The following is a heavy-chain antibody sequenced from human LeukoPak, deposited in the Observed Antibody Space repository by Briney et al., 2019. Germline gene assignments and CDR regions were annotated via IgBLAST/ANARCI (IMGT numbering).Heavy chain of an antibody. CDR3: AKGFGYYDSSGPFDY. J-gene: IGHJ4*02. D-gene: IGHD3-22*01. Sequence: GGSLRLSCAASGFTFSSYGMHWVRQAPGKGLEWVAVIWYGGSNKYYADSVKGRFTISRDNSKNTLYLQMNSLRAEDTAVYYCAKGFGYYDSSGPFDYWGQGTLVTVSS. CDR1: GFTFSSYG. CDR2: IWYGGSNK. V-gene: IGHV3-30*02.